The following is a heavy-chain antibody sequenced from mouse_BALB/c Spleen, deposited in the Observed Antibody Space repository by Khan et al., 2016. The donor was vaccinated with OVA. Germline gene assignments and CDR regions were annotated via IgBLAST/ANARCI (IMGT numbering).Heavy chain of an antibody. CDR2: IYLGTGNT. V-gene: IGHV1-76*01. CDR1: GYTFTSYW. D-gene: IGHD2-1*01. J-gene: IGHJ2*01. CDR3: ARYYGNDFDY. Sequence: VERVESGAELVRPGASVKLSCKTSGYTFTSYWIHWVNQSPGQGLEWIARIYLGTGNTYYNEKFKGRAIVTADKSSSTVYMQLSSLKSEDSAVYFCARYYGNDFDYWGQGTTLTVSS.